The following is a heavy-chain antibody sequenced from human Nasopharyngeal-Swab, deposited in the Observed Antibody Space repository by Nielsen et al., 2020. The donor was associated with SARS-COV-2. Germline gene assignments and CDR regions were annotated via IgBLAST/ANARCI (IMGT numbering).Heavy chain of an antibody. CDR2: INPNSGGT. V-gene: IGHV1-2*06. Sequence: WVRQAPGQGLEWMGRINPNSGGTNYAQKFQGRVTITRDTSISTAYMELSRLRSDDTAVYYCAKDLLHLGELSFGIDYWGQGTLVTVSS. D-gene: IGHD3-16*02. CDR3: AKDLLHLGELSFGIDY. J-gene: IGHJ4*02.